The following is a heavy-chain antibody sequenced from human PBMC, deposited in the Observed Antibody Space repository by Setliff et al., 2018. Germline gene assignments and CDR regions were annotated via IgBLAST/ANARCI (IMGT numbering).Heavy chain of an antibody. D-gene: IGHD6-13*01. Sequence: PSETLSLTCAVYGGSFSGYYWSWIRQPPGKGLEWIGEINHTGSTNYSPSLKSRVTISVDTSKNQFSLQLNSVTPEDTAVYYCARDPSNSEYSSSWYPSWFDPWGQGTLVTVSS. V-gene: IGHV4-34*01. CDR1: GGSFSGYY. CDR3: ARDPSNSEYSSSWYPSWFDP. J-gene: IGHJ5*02. CDR2: INHTGST.